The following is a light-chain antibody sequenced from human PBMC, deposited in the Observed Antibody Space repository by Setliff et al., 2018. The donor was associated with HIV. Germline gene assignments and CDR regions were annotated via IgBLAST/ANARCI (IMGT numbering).Light chain of an antibody. CDR2: WAS. J-gene: IGKJ2*01. V-gene: IGKV4-1*01. CDR3: QQYYSASYT. Sequence: DIVMTQSPDSLSVSLGERATINCKSSQSVLYSSSNQNYLAWYQQKPGQPPKLLIYWASTRESGVPDRFSGSGSGTDFTLTISSLQAEDVAVYYCQQYYSASYTFGQGTKVDIK. CDR1: QSVLYSSSNQNY.